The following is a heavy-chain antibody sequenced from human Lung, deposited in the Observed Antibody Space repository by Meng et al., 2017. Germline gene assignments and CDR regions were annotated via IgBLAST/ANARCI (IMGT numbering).Heavy chain of an antibody. J-gene: IGHJ4*02. CDR3: ARGPTTMAHDFDY. CDR1: GGYLSDYY. CDR2: INHSGST. V-gene: IGHV4-34*01. D-gene: IGHD4-11*01. Sequence: RQQWGAVCLKPSRPLSLTGSASGGYLSDYYWGWIRQPPGKGLEWIGEINHSGSTNYNPSLESRATISVDTSQNNLSLKLSSVTAADSAVYYCARGPTTMAHDFDYWGQGTLVTVSS.